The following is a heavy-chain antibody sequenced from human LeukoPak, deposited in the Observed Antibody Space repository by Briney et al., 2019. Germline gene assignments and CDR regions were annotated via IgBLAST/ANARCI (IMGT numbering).Heavy chain of an antibody. CDR3: ARGADTHFDY. V-gene: IGHV3-13*04. Sequence: PGGSLRLSCAASGFXFSNYDIHWVRQAIGKGLEWVSAIGTAGDTYYQGSVRGRFTMSRENAKNSLYLQMNSLTAGDTAVYYCARGADTHFDYWGQGILVTVSS. J-gene: IGHJ4*02. CDR1: GFXFSNYD. CDR2: IGTAGDT. D-gene: IGHD2-15*01.